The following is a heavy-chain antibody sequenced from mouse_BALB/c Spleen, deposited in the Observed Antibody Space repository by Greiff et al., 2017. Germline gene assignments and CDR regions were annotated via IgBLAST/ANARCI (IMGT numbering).Heavy chain of an antibody. Sequence: VKLQESGAELAKPGASVKMSCKASGYTFTSYWMHWVKQRPGQGLEWIGYINPSTGYTEYNQKFKDKATLTADKSSSTAYMQLSSLTSEDPAVYYCARNRQGAMDYWGQGTSVTVSS. J-gene: IGHJ4*01. CDR2: INPSTGYT. CDR1: GYTFTSYW. CDR3: ARNRQGAMDY. D-gene: IGHD6-1*01. V-gene: IGHV1-7*01.